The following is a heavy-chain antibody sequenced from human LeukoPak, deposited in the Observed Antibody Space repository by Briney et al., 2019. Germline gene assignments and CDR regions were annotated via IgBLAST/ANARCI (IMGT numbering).Heavy chain of an antibody. CDR1: GYTFTSYG. J-gene: IGHJ4*02. CDR3: ARGYSNGWYHDY. CDR2: IDSDKGNT. V-gene: IGHV1-3*03. D-gene: IGHD6-19*01. Sequence: ASVKVSCKASGYTFTSYGISWVRQAPGQRLEWMGWIDSDKGNTKYSQEFQGRVTFTRDTSASTVYMEVSSLRSEDMAIYYCARGYSNGWYHDYWGQGTPVIVSS.